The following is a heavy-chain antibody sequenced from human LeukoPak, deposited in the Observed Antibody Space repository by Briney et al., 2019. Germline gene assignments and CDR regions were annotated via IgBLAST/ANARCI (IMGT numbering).Heavy chain of an antibody. Sequence: ASVKVSCKASGYTFTGYYMHWVRQAPGQGLEWMGWINPNSGGTNYAQKFQDRVTMTRDTSISTAYMELSRLRSDDTAVYYCARNCSSTSCFSLDPWGQGTLVTVSS. CDR2: INPNSGGT. D-gene: IGHD2-2*01. V-gene: IGHV1-2*02. CDR1: GYTFTGYY. CDR3: ARNCSSTSCFSLDP. J-gene: IGHJ5*02.